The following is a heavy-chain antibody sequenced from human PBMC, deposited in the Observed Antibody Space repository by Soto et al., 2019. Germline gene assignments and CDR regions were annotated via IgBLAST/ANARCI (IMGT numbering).Heavy chain of an antibody. CDR1: GFTFGDYY. CDR2: ISHTSFYT. Sequence: QVQLVESGGALVTPGASLRLSCAASGFTFGDYYMSWIRQAPGKGLEWISYISHTSFYTNYADSVKGRFTISRENTKNSLLLLAKSVRVHDTAIYYCVRDVTAVRGADSFDFWGQGTVVTVSS. CDR3: VRDVTAVRGADSFDF. V-gene: IGHV3-11*05. D-gene: IGHD3-10*01. J-gene: IGHJ3*01.